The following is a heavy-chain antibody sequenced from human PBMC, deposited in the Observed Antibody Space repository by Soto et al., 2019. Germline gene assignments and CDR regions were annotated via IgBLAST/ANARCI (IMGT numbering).Heavy chain of an antibody. V-gene: IGHV4-34*01. J-gene: IGHJ3*02. Sequence: SETLSLTCAVYGGSFSGYYWSWIRQPPGKGLEWIGEINHSGSTNYNPSLKSRVTISVDTSKDQFSLKLSSVTAADTAVYYCARGWATMIVVAPDAFDIWGQGTMVTVSS. CDR1: GGSFSGYY. D-gene: IGHD3-22*01. CDR2: INHSGST. CDR3: ARGWATMIVVAPDAFDI.